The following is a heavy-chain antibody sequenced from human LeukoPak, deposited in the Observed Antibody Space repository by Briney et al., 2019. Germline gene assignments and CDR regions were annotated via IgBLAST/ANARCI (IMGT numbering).Heavy chain of an antibody. Sequence: SVKVSCKASGGTFSSYAISWVRQAPGQGLEWMGGIIPIFGTANYAQKFQGRVTITADKSTSTAYMELSSLRSEDTAVYYCARVDPSGSYWYYFDYWGQGTLVTVSS. J-gene: IGHJ4*02. CDR1: GGTFSSYA. D-gene: IGHD1-26*01. CDR2: IIPIFGTA. CDR3: ARVDPSGSYWYYFDY. V-gene: IGHV1-69*06.